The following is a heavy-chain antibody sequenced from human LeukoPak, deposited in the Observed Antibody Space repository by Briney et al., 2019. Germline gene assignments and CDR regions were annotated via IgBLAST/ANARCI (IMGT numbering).Heavy chain of an antibody. V-gene: IGHV3-7*01. J-gene: IGHJ4*02. CDR2: IKEDGSIQ. D-gene: IGHD6-19*01. CDR3: ARDVWTGVAVSDY. Sequence: GGSLRLSCVASGVTFSSYWMTWVRQAPGKDPDGWANIKEDGSIQYYLDSVRGRFTISRDNAKTSVYLQLNSLRADDTAVYYCARDVWTGVAVSDYWGQGTLVTVSS. CDR1: GVTFSSYW.